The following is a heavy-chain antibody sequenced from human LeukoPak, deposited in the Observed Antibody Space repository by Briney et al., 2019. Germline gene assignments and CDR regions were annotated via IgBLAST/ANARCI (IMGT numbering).Heavy chain of an antibody. J-gene: IGHJ4*02. CDR1: GFTFSDYY. V-gene: IGHV3-23*01. D-gene: IGHD4-23*01. CDR3: AKVSTVATRHYFDY. CDR2: ISGSGGST. Sequence: GGSLRLSCAASGFTFSDYYMSWVRQAPGKGLEWVSAISGSGGSTYYADSVKGRFTISRDNSKNTLYLQMNSLRAEDTAVYYCAKVSTVATRHYFDYWGQGTLVTVSS.